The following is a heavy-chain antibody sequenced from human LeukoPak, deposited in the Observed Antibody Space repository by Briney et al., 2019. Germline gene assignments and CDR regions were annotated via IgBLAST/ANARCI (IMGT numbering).Heavy chain of an antibody. Sequence: GGSLRLSCTASGFTFNSHWMGWVRQAPGKGLEWLANINQGGSEKYYVDSVKGRFTISRDNAKNLLYLQMNSLRAEDTAVYYCARDMVPAGIAFDYWGQGALVTVSS. CDR1: GFTFNSHW. J-gene: IGHJ4*02. D-gene: IGHD2-2*01. CDR2: INQGGSEK. V-gene: IGHV3-7*03. CDR3: ARDMVPAGIAFDY.